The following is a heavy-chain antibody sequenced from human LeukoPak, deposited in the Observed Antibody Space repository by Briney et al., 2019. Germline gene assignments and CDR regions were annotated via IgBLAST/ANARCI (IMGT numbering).Heavy chain of an antibody. CDR3: ARSDSSSWYGGFWFDP. V-gene: IGHV3-21*01. CDR2: ISSSSSYI. Sequence: GSLGLSCAASGFTFSSYSMNWVRQAPGKGLEWVSSISSSSSYIYYADSVKGRFTISRDNAKNSLYLQMNSLRAEDTAVYYCARSDSSSWYGGFWFDPWGQGTLVTVSS. J-gene: IGHJ5*02. D-gene: IGHD6-13*01. CDR1: GFTFSSYS.